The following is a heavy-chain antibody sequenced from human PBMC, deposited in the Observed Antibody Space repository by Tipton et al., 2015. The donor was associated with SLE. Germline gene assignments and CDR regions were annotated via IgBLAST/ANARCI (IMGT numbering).Heavy chain of an antibody. CDR2: IYHSGST. V-gene: IGHV4-39*07. D-gene: IGHD5-24*01. Sequence: TLSLTCTVSGGSISSSSYYWGWIRQPPGKGLEWIGSIYHSGSTYYNPSLKSRVTISVDTSKNQFSLKLSSVTAADTAVYYCARVRMATIGGIGYWGQGTLVTVSS. CDR3: ARVRMATIGGIGY. CDR1: GGSISSSSYY. J-gene: IGHJ4*02.